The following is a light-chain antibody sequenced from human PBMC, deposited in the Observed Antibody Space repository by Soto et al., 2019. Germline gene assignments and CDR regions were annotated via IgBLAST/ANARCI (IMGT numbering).Light chain of an antibody. Sequence: DIQMTEIPSTLSGSVGDGVTITCGASQTISRWLAWYKRKRGKAPKILIYKASTLKSGVPSRFRGSGSGTEFTLTISSLKPDDFETYYCQHYNSYSEAFGQGTKVDIK. CDR2: KAS. CDR3: QHYNSYSEA. CDR1: QTISRW. V-gene: IGKV1-5*03. J-gene: IGKJ1*01.